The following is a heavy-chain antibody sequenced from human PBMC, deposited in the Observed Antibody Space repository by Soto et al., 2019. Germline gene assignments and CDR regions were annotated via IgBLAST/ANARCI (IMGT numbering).Heavy chain of an antibody. V-gene: IGHV3-74*01. CDR2: INNHGSSP. Sequence: EVQLVESGGDLVQPGGSLRLSCTASGFVFSSYWMHWVRQAPGKGLVWVSRINNHGSSPSYADSVNGRLTLSRDNAKNTLYLQMNSLRAEGTAIYYCARGMQGSRYFDLWGRGTLVTVSS. CDR3: ARGMQGSRYFDL. CDR1: GFVFSSYW. J-gene: IGHJ2*01.